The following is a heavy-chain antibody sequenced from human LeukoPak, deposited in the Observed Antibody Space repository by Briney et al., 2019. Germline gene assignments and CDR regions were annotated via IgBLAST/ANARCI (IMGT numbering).Heavy chain of an antibody. Sequence: SETLSLTCAVYGGSFSSYYWSWIRQPPGKGLEWIGYIYYSGSTNYNPSLKSRVTISVDTSKNQFSLKLSSVTAADTAVYYCARDVGDYGDLYFDLWGRGTLVTVSS. V-gene: IGHV4-59*01. J-gene: IGHJ2*01. D-gene: IGHD4-17*01. CDR2: IYYSGST. CDR3: ARDVGDYGDLYFDL. CDR1: GGSFSSYY.